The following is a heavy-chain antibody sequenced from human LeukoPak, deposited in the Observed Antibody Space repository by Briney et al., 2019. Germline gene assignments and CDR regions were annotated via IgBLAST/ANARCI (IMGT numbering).Heavy chain of an antibody. D-gene: IGHD4-23*01. CDR3: AKEIFPNYGGNSVDY. Sequence: GGSLRLSCAASGFTFSSYGIHWVRQAPGKGLEWVAVISYDGSNKYYADSVKGRFTISRDNSKNTLYLQMNSLRAEDTAVYYCAKEIFPNYGGNSVDYWGQGTLVTVSS. V-gene: IGHV3-30*18. J-gene: IGHJ4*02. CDR2: ISYDGSNK. CDR1: GFTFSSYG.